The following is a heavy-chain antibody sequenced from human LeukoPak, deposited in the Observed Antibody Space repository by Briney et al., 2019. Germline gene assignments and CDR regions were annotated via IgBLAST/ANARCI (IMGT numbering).Heavy chain of an antibody. CDR2: IDHSGST. J-gene: IGHJ5*02. CDR3: ARLRHYGSGSYPMTGNWFDP. D-gene: IGHD3-10*01. V-gene: IGHV4-38-2*02. CDR1: GYSISSGYY. Sequence: SETLSLTCTVSGYSISSGYYWGWIRQPSGKGLEWTGSIDHSGSTYYNPSLKSRITISVDTSRNQFSLRLSSVTAADTAVYYCARLRHYGSGSYPMTGNWFDPWGQGTLVSVSS.